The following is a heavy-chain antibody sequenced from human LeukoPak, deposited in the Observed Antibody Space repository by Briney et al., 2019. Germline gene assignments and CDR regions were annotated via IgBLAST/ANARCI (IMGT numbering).Heavy chain of an antibody. CDR2: IYYSGST. D-gene: IGHD4-17*01. CDR3: ARDQGDYLYYYYYGMDV. J-gene: IGHJ6*02. CDR1: GGSISSSSYY. V-gene: IGHV4-39*07. Sequence: SETLSLTCTVSGGSISSSSYYWGWIRQPPGKGLEWIGSIYYSGSTYYNPSLKSRVTISVDTSKNQFSLKLSSVTAADTAVYYCARDQGDYLYYYYYGMDVRGQGTTVTVSS.